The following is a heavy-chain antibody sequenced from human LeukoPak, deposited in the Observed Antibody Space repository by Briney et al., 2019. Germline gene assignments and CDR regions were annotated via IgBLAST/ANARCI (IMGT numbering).Heavy chain of an antibody. CDR3: ARQLGYCSDGSCYFDY. CDR1: GFTFSTYA. D-gene: IGHD2-15*01. CDR2: ISANCGST. Sequence: GGSLRLSCAASGFTFSTYALSWVRQAPGRGLEWVSCISANCGSTYSADSVKGRFSFSRDNSKNTLHLQMNSLRSEDTAVYHCARQLGYCSDGSCYFDYWGQGTLVTVSS. J-gene: IGHJ4*02. V-gene: IGHV3-23*01.